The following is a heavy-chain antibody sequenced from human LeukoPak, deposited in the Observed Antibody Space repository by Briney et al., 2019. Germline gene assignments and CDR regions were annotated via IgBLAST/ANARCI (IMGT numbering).Heavy chain of an antibody. CDR1: GGSISSSSYY. CDR2: IYYSGST. V-gene: IGHV4-61*05. J-gene: IGHJ4*02. Sequence: PSETLSLTCTVSGGSISSSSYYWGWIRQPPGKGLEWIGYIYYSGSTNYNPSLKSRVTISVDTSKNQFSLKLSSVTAADTAVYYCASLYYYDSSGYYPSDYWGQGTLVTVSS. CDR3: ASLYYYDSSGYYPSDY. D-gene: IGHD3-22*01.